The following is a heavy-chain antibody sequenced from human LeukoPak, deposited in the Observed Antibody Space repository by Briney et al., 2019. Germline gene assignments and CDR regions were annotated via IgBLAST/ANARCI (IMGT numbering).Heavy chain of an antibody. V-gene: IGHV3-64*01. CDR2: ISSNGGRT. CDR1: GFTFRSYG. J-gene: IGHJ1*01. D-gene: IGHD3-22*01. Sequence: GGSLRLSCAASGFTFRSYGMHWVRQAPGMGLEYVSAISSNGGRTYYANSVKGRFTISRDNSRNTLYLQMGSLRAEDMAVYYCATYYYDSGGFHFHHWGQGTLVTVSS. CDR3: ATYYYDSGGFHFHH.